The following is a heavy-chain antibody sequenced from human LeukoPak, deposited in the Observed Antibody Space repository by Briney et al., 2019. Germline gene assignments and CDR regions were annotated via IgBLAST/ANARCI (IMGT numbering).Heavy chain of an antibody. CDR1: GGSISSGGYY. CDR3: ARADSSQPFDY. V-gene: IGHV4-30-2*01. J-gene: IGHJ4*02. CDR2: IYHSGST. Sequence: SETLSLTCTVSGGSISSGGYYWSWIRQPPGKGLEWIGYIYHSGSTYYNPSLKSRVTISVDRSKNQFSLKLSSVTAADTAVYYCARADSSQPFDYWGQGTLVTVSS. D-gene: IGHD5-18*01.